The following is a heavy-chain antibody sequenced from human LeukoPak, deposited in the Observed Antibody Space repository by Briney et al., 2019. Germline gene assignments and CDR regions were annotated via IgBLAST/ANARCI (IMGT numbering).Heavy chain of an antibody. CDR1: GFAFSTSG. D-gene: IGHD2-21*01. Sequence: PGGSLRLSCVASGFAFSTSGMSWFRQAPGRGPEWVSGTSETGGARYYADSVRGRFTISKDNSKSTLFLQMDNLRAEDTALYYCAKAIARHTDLDAFDIWGQGTLVSLSS. J-gene: IGHJ3*02. CDR3: AKAIARHTDLDAFDI. V-gene: IGHV3-23*01. CDR2: TSETGGAR.